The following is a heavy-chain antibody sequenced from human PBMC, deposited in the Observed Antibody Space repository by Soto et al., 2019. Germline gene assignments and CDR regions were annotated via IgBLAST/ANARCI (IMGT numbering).Heavy chain of an antibody. CDR3: ARGDSSSLYYYYGVDV. V-gene: IGHV4-34*01. J-gene: IGHJ6*02. CDR2: INHSGST. CDR1: GGSFSGYY. D-gene: IGHD6-6*01. Sequence: SETLSLTCAVYGGSFSGYYWSWIRQPPGKGLEWVGEINHSGSTNYNPSLKSRVTISVDTSKNQFSLKLSSVTAAGTAVYYCARGDSSSLYYYYGVDVWGQGTTVTVSS.